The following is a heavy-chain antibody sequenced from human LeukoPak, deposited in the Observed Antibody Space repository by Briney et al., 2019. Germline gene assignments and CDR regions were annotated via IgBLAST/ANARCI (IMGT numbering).Heavy chain of an antibody. CDR1: GFTFSSYA. J-gene: IGHJ3*02. CDR2: ISGSGSST. CDR3: AKGGYYGSGREDAFDI. Sequence: GGSLRLSCAASGFTFSSYAMSWVRQAPGKGLEWVSAISGSGSSTYYADSVKGRFTISRDNSKNTLYLQMNSLRAEDTAVYYCAKGGYYGSGREDAFDIWGQGTMVTVSS. V-gene: IGHV3-23*01. D-gene: IGHD3-10*01.